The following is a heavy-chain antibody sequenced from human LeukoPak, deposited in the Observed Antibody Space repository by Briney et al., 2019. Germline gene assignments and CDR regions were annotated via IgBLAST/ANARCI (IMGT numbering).Heavy chain of an antibody. CDR2: IKQDASDK. J-gene: IGHJ4*02. D-gene: IGHD3-22*01. Sequence: TGGSLRLSCAASGFTFSSHWMSWVRQAPGKGLEWVANIKQDASDKYYVDSVKGRFTISRDNAKNSLYLRMNSLRAEDTAVYFCARHSNKYDYDSSGHYRSFDYWGQGTLVTASS. CDR1: GFTFSSHW. CDR3: ARHSNKYDYDSSGHYRSFDY. V-gene: IGHV3-7*01.